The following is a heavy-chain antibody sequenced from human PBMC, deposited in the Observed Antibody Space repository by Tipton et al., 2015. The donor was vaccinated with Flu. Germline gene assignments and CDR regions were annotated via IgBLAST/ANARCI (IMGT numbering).Heavy chain of an antibody. V-gene: IGHV1-18*01. CDR2: ISGYNGST. Sequence: QLVQSGAEMKKPGASVTVSCKASGYTFTSHGISWVRQAPGQGLEWMGWISGYNGSTTYAQKFQGRVTMTRDTSTSTVYMELSSLRSDDTAVYYCARGYGDFEYWGQGTLVTVSS. CDR3: ARGYGDFEY. J-gene: IGHJ4*02. D-gene: IGHD4-17*01. CDR1: GYTFTSHG.